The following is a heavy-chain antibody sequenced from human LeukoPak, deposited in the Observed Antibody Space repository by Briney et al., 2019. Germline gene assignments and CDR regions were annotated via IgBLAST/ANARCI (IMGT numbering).Heavy chain of an antibody. D-gene: IGHD3-9*01. Sequence: GGSLRLSCAASGFTFSSYGMHWVRQAPGKGPEWVALIWYDGSNEYYADSVKGRFTISRDNSKNALYLQMNSLRAEDTAVYYCAREGDFDWLFHYWGQGTLVTVSS. V-gene: IGHV3-33*01. CDR1: GFTFSSYG. CDR2: IWYDGSNE. J-gene: IGHJ4*02. CDR3: AREGDFDWLFHY.